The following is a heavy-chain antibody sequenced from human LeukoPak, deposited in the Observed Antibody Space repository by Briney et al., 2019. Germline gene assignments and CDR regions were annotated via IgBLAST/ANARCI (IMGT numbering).Heavy chain of an antibody. CDR2: IYYSGST. CDR1: GGSISSSSYY. Sequence: PSETLSLTCTVSGGSISSSSYYWGWIRQPPGKGLEWIGSIYYSGSTYYNPSLKSRVTISVDTSKNQFSLKLSSVTAADTAVYYCARAPWYVWGILRAFDIWGQGTMVTVSS. V-gene: IGHV4-39*07. CDR3: ARAPWYVWGILRAFDI. J-gene: IGHJ3*02. D-gene: IGHD3-16*01.